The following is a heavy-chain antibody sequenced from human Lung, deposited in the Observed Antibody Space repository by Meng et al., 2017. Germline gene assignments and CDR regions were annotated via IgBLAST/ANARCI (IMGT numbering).Heavy chain of an antibody. D-gene: IGHD3-3*01. CDR1: GGSISSRNW. V-gene: IGHV4-4*03. Sequence: VEVQGAGHGLVKPPGPRSLHCAVCGGSISSRNWWMCVRQLPGKGLEWIGEIYHSGRTNYNPSLESRVTISLDKSQNHFSLKVKSETAADTAVYYCVRGGQDQAYYDFWSGPFDPWGQETLVTVSS. CDR2: IYHSGRT. CDR3: VRGGQDQAYYDFWSGPFDP. J-gene: IGHJ5*02.